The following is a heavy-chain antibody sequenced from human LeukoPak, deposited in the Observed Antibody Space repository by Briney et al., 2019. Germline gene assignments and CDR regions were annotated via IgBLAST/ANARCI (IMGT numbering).Heavy chain of an antibody. D-gene: IGHD5-18*01. CDR1: GFTFSSYA. CDR3: ARSTAIVTWGSFEI. Sequence: GGSLRLSCAASGFTFSSYAMSWVRQAPGKGLEWVSAISGSGGSTYYADSVKGRFTISRDNSKNSLYLQMDSLGTEDTALYYCARSTAIVTWGSFEIWGQGTMVTVSS. CDR2: ISGSGGST. V-gene: IGHV3-23*01. J-gene: IGHJ3*02.